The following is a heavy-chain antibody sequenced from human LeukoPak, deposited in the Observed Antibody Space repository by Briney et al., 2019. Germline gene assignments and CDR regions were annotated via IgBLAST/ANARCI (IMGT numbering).Heavy chain of an antibody. Sequence: SQTLSLTCAVSGGSISSHGYSWSWIRQPPGKGLEWIGYIYHSGSTYYNPSLKSRVTISVDRSKNQFSLKLSSVTAADTAVYYCATSGGSDYYYGMDVWGQGTTVTVSS. D-gene: IGHD4-23*01. CDR1: GGSISSHGYS. CDR3: ATSGGSDYYYGMDV. CDR2: IYHSGST. J-gene: IGHJ6*02. V-gene: IGHV4-30-2*01.